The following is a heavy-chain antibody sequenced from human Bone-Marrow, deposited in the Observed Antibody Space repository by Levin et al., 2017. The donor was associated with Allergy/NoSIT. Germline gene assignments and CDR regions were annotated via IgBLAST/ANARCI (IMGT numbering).Heavy chain of an antibody. J-gene: IGHJ6*02. D-gene: IGHD6-13*01. CDR2: IWYDGSNK. CDR3: AREMGIAAAGTLPPSGGMDV. Sequence: GESLKISCAASGFTFSSYGMHWVRQAPGKGLEWVAVIWYDGSNKYYADSVKGRFTISRDNSKNTLYLQMNSLRAEDTAVYYCAREMGIAAAGTLPPSGGMDVWGQGTTVTVSS. V-gene: IGHV3-33*01. CDR1: GFTFSSYG.